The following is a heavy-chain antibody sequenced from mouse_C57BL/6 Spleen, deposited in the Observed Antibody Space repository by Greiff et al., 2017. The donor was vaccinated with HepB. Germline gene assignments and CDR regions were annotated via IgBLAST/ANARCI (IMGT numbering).Heavy chain of an antibody. CDR2: ISSGGSYT. CDR3: ARRDDGYSAWFAY. V-gene: IGHV5-6*02. J-gene: IGHJ3*01. CDR1: GFTFSSYG. D-gene: IGHD2-3*01. Sequence: EVKLVESGGDLVKPGGSLKLSCAASGFTFSSYGMSWVRQTPDKRLEWVATISSGGSYTYYPDSVKGRFTISRDNAKNTLYLQMSSLKSEDTAMYYCARRDDGYSAWFAYWGQGTLVTVSA.